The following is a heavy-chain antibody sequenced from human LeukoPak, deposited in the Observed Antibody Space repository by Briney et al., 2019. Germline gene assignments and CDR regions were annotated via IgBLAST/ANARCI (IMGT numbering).Heavy chain of an antibody. Sequence: SETLSLTCAVYGGSFSGYYWSWIRQPPGKGLEWIGEINHSGSTNYNPSLKSRVTISVDTSKNQFSLKLSSVTAADTAVYYCARGYQLLKLVPYYYYMDVWGKGTTVTVSS. CDR3: ARGYQLLKLVPYYYYMDV. D-gene: IGHD2-2*01. J-gene: IGHJ6*03. CDR2: INHSGST. V-gene: IGHV4-34*01. CDR1: GGSFSGYY.